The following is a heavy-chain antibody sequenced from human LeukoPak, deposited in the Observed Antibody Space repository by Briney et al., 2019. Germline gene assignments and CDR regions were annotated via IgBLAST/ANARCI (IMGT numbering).Heavy chain of an antibody. CDR1: GFTFSNYA. Sequence: GGSLRLSCAASGFTFSNYAMSWVRQAPGRGLEWVSAISGSSGLTYYADSVKGRFTISRDNSKNTLYLQMNSLRAEDTAVYYCARRGESANYGDYRCDYWGQGTLVTVSS. CDR3: ARRGESANYGDYRCDY. V-gene: IGHV3-23*01. J-gene: IGHJ4*02. CDR2: ISGSSGLT. D-gene: IGHD4-17*01.